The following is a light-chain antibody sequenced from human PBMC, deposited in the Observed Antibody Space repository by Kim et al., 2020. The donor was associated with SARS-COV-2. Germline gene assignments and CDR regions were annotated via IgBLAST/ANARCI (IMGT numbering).Light chain of an antibody. J-gene: IGKJ4*01. CDR2: GVS. CDR3: QQYGNSPR. Sequence: LSPGERATLTCRASNSVMSYYLAWYQQKPGQTPRLLFYGVSSRATGIPDRFSGRGSGTDFTLTISRLEPEDFAVYYCQQYGNSPRFGGGTKVDIK. CDR1: NSVMSYY. V-gene: IGKV3-20*01.